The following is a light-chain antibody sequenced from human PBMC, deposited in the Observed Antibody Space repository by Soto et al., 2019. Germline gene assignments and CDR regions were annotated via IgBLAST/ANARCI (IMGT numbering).Light chain of an antibody. V-gene: IGKV3D-20*01. CDR2: GAS. CDR3: QQYGSSPLT. J-gene: IGKJ4*01. Sequence: DIVLTQSPATLSLSPGERATLSCRASQSISNSLAWYQQKPGLAPRLLIYGASSRATGIPDRFTGSGSGTDFTLTISRLEPEDFAVYYCQQYGSSPLTFGGGTKVDIK. CDR1: QSISNS.